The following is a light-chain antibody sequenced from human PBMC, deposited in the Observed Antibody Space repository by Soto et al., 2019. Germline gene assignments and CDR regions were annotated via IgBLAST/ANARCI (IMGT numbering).Light chain of an antibody. CDR1: QSISSW. J-gene: IGKJ1*01. Sequence: QMTQSPATLSASVGDKVTITCRASQSISSWLAWYQQKPGKAPKLLIYKASTLESGVPSNFSGSGSGTEFTLSISSLQPEDFATYYCPQYTSYPWTSAQRGKAAI. CDR2: KAS. CDR3: PQYTSYPWT. V-gene: IGKV1-5*03.